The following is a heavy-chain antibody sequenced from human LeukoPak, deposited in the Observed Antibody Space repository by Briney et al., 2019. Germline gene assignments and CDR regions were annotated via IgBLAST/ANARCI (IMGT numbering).Heavy chain of an antibody. CDR2: IKQDGSEK. J-gene: IGHJ6*03. Sequence: PAGTLRLSCAASGFTFSSYWMSWVRQAPGKGLEWVANIKQDGSEKYYVDSVKGRFTISRDNAKNSLYLQMNSLRAEDTAVYYCARVWCSSTSCYSTPPDYMDVWGKGTTVTVSS. CDR3: ARVWCSSTSCYSTPPDYMDV. CDR1: GFTFSSYW. V-gene: IGHV3-7*01. D-gene: IGHD2-2*02.